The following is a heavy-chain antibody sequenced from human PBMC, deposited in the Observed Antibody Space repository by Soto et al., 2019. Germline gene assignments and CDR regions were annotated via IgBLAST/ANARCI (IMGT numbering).Heavy chain of an antibody. CDR3: ARGGGVRTSHMVWFDP. D-gene: IGHD3-16*01. CDR1: GGSFSDAY. V-gene: IGHV4-34*01. Sequence: SETLSLTCRVAGGSFSDAYWNWIRQSPGKGLEWIGEINYRGTTNYNPSLRSRITLSVDPSKNEFSLSLTSVTAADTAVYYCARGGGVRTSHMVWFDPWGQGTLVTVSS. J-gene: IGHJ5*02. CDR2: INYRGTT.